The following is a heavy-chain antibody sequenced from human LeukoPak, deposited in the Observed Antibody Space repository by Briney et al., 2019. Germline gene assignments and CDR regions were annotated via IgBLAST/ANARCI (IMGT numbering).Heavy chain of an antibody. J-gene: IGHJ6*03. Sequence: GGSLRLSCAASGFTFSSYGMHWVRQAPGKGLEWVAVISYGGSNKYYADSVKGRFTISRDNSKNTLYLQMNSLRAEDTAVYYCAKDLAVAGLLYYYYYMDVWGKGTTVTVSS. D-gene: IGHD6-19*01. CDR1: GFTFSSYG. CDR3: AKDLAVAGLLYYYYYMDV. CDR2: ISYGGSNK. V-gene: IGHV3-30*18.